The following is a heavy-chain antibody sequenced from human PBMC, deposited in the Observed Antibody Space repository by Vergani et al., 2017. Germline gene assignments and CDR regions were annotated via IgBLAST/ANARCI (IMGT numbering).Heavy chain of an antibody. CDR2: IYYSGST. D-gene: IGHD3-3*01. J-gene: IGHJ4*02. V-gene: IGHV4-59*12. Sequence: QVQLQESGPGLVKPSETLSLTCTVSGGSISSYYWSWIRQPPGKGLEWIGYIYYSGSTYYNPSLKSRVTISVDTSKNQFSLKLSSVTAADTAVYYCARGSGNYDFWSGYYYFDYWGQGTLVTVSS. CDR3: ARGSGNYDFWSGYYYFDY. CDR1: GGSISSYY.